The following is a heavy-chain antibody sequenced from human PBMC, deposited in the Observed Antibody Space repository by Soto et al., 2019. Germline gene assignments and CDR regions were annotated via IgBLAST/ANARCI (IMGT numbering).Heavy chain of an antibody. Sequence: QVQLQQWGAGLLKPSETLSLTCAVYGGSFSGYYWSWIRQPPGKGLEWIGEINHSGSTNYNPSLKSRVTISVDTSKNQFSLKLSSVTAADTAVYYCARGHDYSKGIAAAGTGGIFDYWGQGTLVTVSS. V-gene: IGHV4-34*01. CDR2: INHSGST. CDR1: GGSFSGYY. J-gene: IGHJ4*02. D-gene: IGHD6-13*01. CDR3: ARGHDYSKGIAAAGTGGIFDY.